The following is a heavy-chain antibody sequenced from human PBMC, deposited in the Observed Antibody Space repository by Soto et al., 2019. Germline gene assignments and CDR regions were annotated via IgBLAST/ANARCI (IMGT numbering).Heavy chain of an antibody. D-gene: IGHD6-13*01. CDR3: ARQYSSSWYTHFDY. Sequence: WGSLRLSCAASGFTFSSYWMSWVRQAPGKGLEWVANIKQDGSEKYYVDSVKGRFTISRDNAKNSLYLQMNSLRAEDTAVYYCARQYSSSWYTHFDYWGQGTLVTVSS. CDR2: IKQDGSEK. CDR1: GFTFSSYW. J-gene: IGHJ4*02. V-gene: IGHV3-7*01.